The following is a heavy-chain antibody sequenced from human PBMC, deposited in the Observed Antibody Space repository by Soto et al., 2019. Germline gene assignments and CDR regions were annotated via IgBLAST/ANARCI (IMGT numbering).Heavy chain of an antibody. Sequence: QVQLVESGGGVVQPGRSLRLSCAASGFTFSSYGMHWVRQAPGKGLEWVAVISYDGSNKYYADSVKGRFTISRDNSKNTLYLQMHSLRAEDTAVYYCAKDTYYYDSSGYSPDYWGQGTLVTVSS. V-gene: IGHV3-30*18. D-gene: IGHD3-22*01. CDR3: AKDTYYYDSSGYSPDY. J-gene: IGHJ4*02. CDR1: GFTFSSYG. CDR2: ISYDGSNK.